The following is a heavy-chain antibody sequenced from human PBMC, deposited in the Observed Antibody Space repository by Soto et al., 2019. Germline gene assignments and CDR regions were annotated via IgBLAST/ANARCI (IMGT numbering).Heavy chain of an antibody. V-gene: IGHV1-69*06. CDR2: IIPIFGTA. Sequence: QVQLVQSGAEVKKPGSSVKVSCKASGGTFSSYAISWVRQAPGQGLEWMGGIIPIFGTANYAQKFQGRVTITADKSTSTAYMELSSLRSEDTAVYYCARWGLGYSYGYGIIAFDIWGQGTMVTVSS. CDR1: GGTFSSYA. J-gene: IGHJ3*02. CDR3: ARWGLGYSYGYGIIAFDI. D-gene: IGHD5-18*01.